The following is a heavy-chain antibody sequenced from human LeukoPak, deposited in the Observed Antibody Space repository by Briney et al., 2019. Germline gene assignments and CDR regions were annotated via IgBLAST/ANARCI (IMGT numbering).Heavy chain of an antibody. CDR2: IYPGDSGT. CDR1: GYIFTNYW. D-gene: IGHD4-23*01. J-gene: IGHJ4*02. V-gene: IGHV5-51*01. Sequence: GESRKISCKGSGYIFTNYWIGWVRQMPGKGLEWMGIIYPGDSGTRYSPSFQGQVTISADKSITTAYLQWSSLKASDTAMYYCARQYGGNADYFNYWGQGTLVTVSS. CDR3: ARQYGGNADYFNY.